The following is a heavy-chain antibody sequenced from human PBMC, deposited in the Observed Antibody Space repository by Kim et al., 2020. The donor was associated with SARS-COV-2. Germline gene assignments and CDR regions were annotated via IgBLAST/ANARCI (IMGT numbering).Heavy chain of an antibody. J-gene: IGHJ3*02. V-gene: IGHV3-13*01. CDR3: ARWGNDYGDYGVDAFDI. CDR1: GFTFSSYD. Sequence: GGSLRLSCAASGFTFSSYDMHWVRQATGKGLEWVSAIGTAGDTYYPGSVKGRFTISRENAKNSLYLQMNSLRAGDTAVYYCARWGNDYGDYGVDAFDIWGQGTMVTVSS. D-gene: IGHD4-17*01. CDR2: IGTAGDT.